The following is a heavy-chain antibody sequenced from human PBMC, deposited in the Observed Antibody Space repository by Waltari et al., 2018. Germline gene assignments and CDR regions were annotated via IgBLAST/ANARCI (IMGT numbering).Heavy chain of an antibody. V-gene: IGHV3-66*01. Sequence: EVQLVESGGGLVQPGGSLRLSCAASGFTVSSNYMSWVSLIYSGGRTYYADSVKGRFTIARDNSKNTLYLQMNSLRAEDTAVYYCTRDAGAVAAEGDYWGQGTLVTVSS. CDR1: GFTVSSNY. CDR2: IYSGGRT. D-gene: IGHD6-19*01. J-gene: IGHJ4*02. CDR3: TRDAGAVAAEGDY.